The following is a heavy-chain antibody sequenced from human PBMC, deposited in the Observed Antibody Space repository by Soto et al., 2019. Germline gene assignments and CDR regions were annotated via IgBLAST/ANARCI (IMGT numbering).Heavy chain of an antibody. CDR3: AMLLNYYYYYMDV. CDR1: GYTFTSYG. V-gene: IGHV1-18*01. CDR2: ISAYNGNT. D-gene: IGHD2-15*01. Sequence: GASVKVSCKASGYTFTSYGISWVRQAPGQGLEWMGWISAYNGNTNYAQKLQGRVTMTTDTSTSTAYMELRSLRSDDTAVYYCAMLLNYYYYYMDVWCKGTTVTVSS. J-gene: IGHJ6*03.